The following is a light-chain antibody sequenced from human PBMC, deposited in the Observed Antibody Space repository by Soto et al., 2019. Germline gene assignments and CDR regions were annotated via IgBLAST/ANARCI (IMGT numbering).Light chain of an antibody. CDR1: SSDVGDNNY. J-gene: IGLJ2*01. CDR3: SSYTSSSTYVV. Sequence: QSALTQPASVSGSPGQSITISCTGTSSDVGDNNYVSWYQQHPGKAPKLMIYEVSNRPSGVSNRFSGSKSGNTASLTISGLQAEDEADYYCSSYTSSSTYVVFGGGTKVTVL. CDR2: EVS. V-gene: IGLV2-14*01.